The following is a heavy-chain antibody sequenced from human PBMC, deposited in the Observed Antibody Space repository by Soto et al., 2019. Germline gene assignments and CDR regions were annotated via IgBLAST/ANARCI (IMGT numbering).Heavy chain of an antibody. CDR1: GYIFSTYW. D-gene: IGHD3-10*01. CDR3: ARAMVRGKNYYGMDV. V-gene: IGHV5-51*01. Sequence: PGESLKISCEGSGYIFSTYWIGWVRQMPGKGLECMGIIYPGDSDTRYSPSFQGQVTISADKSFSTAYLQWSSLKASDTAMYYCARAMVRGKNYYGMDVWGQGTTVTVSS. CDR2: IYPGDSDT. J-gene: IGHJ6*02.